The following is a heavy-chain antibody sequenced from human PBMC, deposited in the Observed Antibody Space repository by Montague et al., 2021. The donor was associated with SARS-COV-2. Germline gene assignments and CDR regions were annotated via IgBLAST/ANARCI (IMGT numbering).Heavy chain of an antibody. V-gene: IGHV4-59*12. Sequence: SETLSLTCTVSGGSISNFHWTWIWSPPGKGLDWIGSISYTGSTNXNPSLKSRVPISVDTSKNQFSLKLTPVTAADTAFYYCARINPTGVDFWGQGTLVTVSS. D-gene: IGHD1-14*01. CDR3: ARINPTGVDF. CDR2: ISYTGST. CDR1: GGSISNFH. J-gene: IGHJ4*02.